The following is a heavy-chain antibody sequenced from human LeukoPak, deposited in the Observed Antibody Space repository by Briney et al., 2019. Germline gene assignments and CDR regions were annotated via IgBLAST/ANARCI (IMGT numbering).Heavy chain of an antibody. CDR2: INHSGST. D-gene: IGHD3-22*01. CDR1: GGSFSGYY. V-gene: IGHV4-34*01. CDR3: ARFYYDSSGYYYVAY. J-gene: IGHJ4*02. Sequence: SETLSLACAVYGGSFSGYYWSWIRQPPGKGLEWIGEINHSGSTNYNPSLKSRVTISVDTSKNQFSLKLSSVTAADTAVYYCARFYYDSSGYYYVAYWGQGTLVTVSS.